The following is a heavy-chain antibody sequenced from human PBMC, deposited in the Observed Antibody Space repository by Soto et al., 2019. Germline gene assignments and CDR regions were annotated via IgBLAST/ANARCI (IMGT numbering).Heavy chain of an antibody. CDR3: AKDFGSSGYYLGLDTFDI. D-gene: IGHD3-22*01. CDR1: GFTFSSYA. CDR2: ISGSGGST. Sequence: AGGSLRLSCAASGFTFSSYAMSWVRQAPGKGLEWVSAISGSGGSTYYADSVKGRFTISRDNSKNTLYLQMNSLRAEDTAVYYCAKDFGSSGYYLGLDTFDIRGQGTMVTVSS. J-gene: IGHJ3*02. V-gene: IGHV3-23*01.